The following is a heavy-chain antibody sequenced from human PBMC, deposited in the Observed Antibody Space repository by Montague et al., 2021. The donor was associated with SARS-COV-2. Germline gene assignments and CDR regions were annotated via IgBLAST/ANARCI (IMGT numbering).Heavy chain of an antibody. V-gene: IGHV3-23*01. J-gene: IGHJ3*02. CDR2: ISGSGRST. D-gene: IGHD3-10*01. CDR1: GFTFSKYA. CDR3: AKDRLALLWFRVSYDAFDI. Sequence: SLRLSCAASGFTFSKYAMSWVRQAPGKGLEWVSAISGSGRSTYYADSVKGRFTISRDNSKNTLYLQMNSLRAEDTAVYYCAKDRLALLWFRVSYDAFDIWGQGTMVTVSS.